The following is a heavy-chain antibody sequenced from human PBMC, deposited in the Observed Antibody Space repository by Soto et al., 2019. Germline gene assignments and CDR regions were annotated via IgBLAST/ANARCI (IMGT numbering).Heavy chain of an antibody. D-gene: IGHD2-15*01. CDR3: AKDQRPVVVAAPSDY. CDR2: ISYDGSNK. CDR1: GFTFSSYG. J-gene: IGHJ4*02. Sequence: QVQLVESGGGVVQPGRSLRLSCAASGFTFSSYGMHWVRQAPGKGLEWVAVISYDGSNKYYADSVKGRFTISRDNSKNTLYLQRNSLRAEDTAVYYCAKDQRPVVVAAPSDYWGQGTLVTVSS. V-gene: IGHV3-30*18.